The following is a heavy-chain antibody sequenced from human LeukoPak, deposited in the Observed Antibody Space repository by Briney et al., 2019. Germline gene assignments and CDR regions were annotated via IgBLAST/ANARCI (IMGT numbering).Heavy chain of an antibody. CDR2: INPDGSGK. CDR1: GFTLSTYW. Sequence: PGGSLTLSCEASGFTLSTYWMNWVRQVPGKGLDWVANINPDGSGKRYVDSVKGRFTIARDNSDNSLSLQMNSLRAEDTAVYYCASWGACCNSCGQGTLVTVSS. J-gene: IGHJ4*02. CDR3: ASWGACCNS. D-gene: IGHD2-21*02. V-gene: IGHV3-7*01.